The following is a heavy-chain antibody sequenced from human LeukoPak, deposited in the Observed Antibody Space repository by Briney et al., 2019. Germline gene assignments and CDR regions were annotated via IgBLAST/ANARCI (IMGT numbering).Heavy chain of an antibody. CDR3: ARGDYDFWSGSWRFDS. Sequence: SETLSLTCLVSGEPISSYYWSWIRQAPGRGPEYIGNVYYNGNTNYNPSLKSRVTISVDASKNQFSLKVDSATAADTAVYYCARGDYDFWSGSWRFDSWGQGTLVTVSS. CDR2: VYYNGNT. D-gene: IGHD3-3*01. J-gene: IGHJ4*02. V-gene: IGHV4-59*01. CDR1: GEPISSYY.